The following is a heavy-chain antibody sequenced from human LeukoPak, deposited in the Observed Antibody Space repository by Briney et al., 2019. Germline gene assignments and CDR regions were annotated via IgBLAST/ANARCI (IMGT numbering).Heavy chain of an antibody. V-gene: IGHV4-34*01. CDR2: INHSGST. D-gene: IGHD3-22*01. J-gene: IGHJ4*02. Sequence: SETLSLTCAVYGGSFSGYYWSWIRQPPGKGLEWIGEINHSGSTNYNPSPKSRVTISVDTSKNQFSLKLSSVTAADTAVYYCARVGPAYYDSSGQNHDYWGQGTLVTVSS. CDR1: GGSFSGYY. CDR3: ARVGPAYYDSSGQNHDY.